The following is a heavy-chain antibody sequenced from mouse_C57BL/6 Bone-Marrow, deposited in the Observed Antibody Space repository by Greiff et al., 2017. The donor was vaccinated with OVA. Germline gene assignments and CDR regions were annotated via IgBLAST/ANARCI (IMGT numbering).Heavy chain of an antibody. CDR2: ISGGGGNT. V-gene: IGHV5-9*01. J-gene: IGHJ1*03. Sequence: EVMLVESGGGLVKPGGSLKLSCAASGFTFSSYTMSWVRQTPEKRLEWVATISGGGGNTYYPDSVTGRFTISRDNDKNTLYLQMSSLRSEDTAVYYCARRYYSDYWYFDDWGKGTTVTVSS. CDR1: GFTFSSYT. D-gene: IGHD2-12*01. CDR3: ARRYYSDYWYFDD.